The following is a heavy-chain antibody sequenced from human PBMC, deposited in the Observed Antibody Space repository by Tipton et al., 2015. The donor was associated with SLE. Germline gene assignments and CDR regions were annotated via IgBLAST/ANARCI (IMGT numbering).Heavy chain of an antibody. CDR2: IYYSGST. Sequence: TLSLTCTVSGGSISSSSYYWGWIRQPPGKGLEWIGSIYYSGSTYYNPSLKSRVTISVDTSKNQFSLKLSSVTAADTAVYYCARLRVISYYFDYWGQGTPVPVSS. CDR3: ARLRVISYYFDY. D-gene: IGHD2-21*01. J-gene: IGHJ4*02. CDR1: GGSISSSSYY. V-gene: IGHV4-39*07.